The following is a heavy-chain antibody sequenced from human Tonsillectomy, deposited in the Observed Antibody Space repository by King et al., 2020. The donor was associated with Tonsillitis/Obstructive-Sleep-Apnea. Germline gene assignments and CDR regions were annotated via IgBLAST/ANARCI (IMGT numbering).Heavy chain of an antibody. CDR3: AKVPERNYEFWNGYYTGYYYYYMGV. CDR2: ISGDGGST. J-gene: IGHJ6*03. D-gene: IGHD3-3*01. CDR1: GFTFDDYA. Sequence: VQLVESGGGVVQPGGSLRLSCAASGFTFDDYAMHWVRQAPGKGLEWVSLISGDGGSTYYADSVKGRFTISRDNSKNSLYLQMNSLRTEDTALYYCAKVPERNYEFWNGYYTGYYYYYMGVWGKGTTVTVSS. V-gene: IGHV3-43*02.